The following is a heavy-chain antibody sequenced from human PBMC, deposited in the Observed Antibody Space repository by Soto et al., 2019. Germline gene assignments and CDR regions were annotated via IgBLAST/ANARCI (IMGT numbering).Heavy chain of an antibody. CDR3: ARGVNGYYDVDY. J-gene: IGHJ4*02. D-gene: IGHD3-3*01. CDR2: INRDGSRT. CDR1: GFISSSYW. Sequence: EVQLVESGGNVLQPGGSLRLSCAASGFISSSYWMHWVRQAPGKGLVWVSRINRDGSRTDYADSVKGRFAVSRDNAKNTVLLQMNSLRADDAAVYYCARGVNGYYDVDYWGQGTLVTVSS. V-gene: IGHV3-74*01.